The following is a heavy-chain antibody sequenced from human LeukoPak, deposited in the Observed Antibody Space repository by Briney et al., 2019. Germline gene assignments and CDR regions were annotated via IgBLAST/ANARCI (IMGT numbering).Heavy chain of an antibody. Sequence: ASVKVSCKASGYTFTSYAMHWVRQAPGQRLEWMGWINAGNGNTKYSQKFQGRVTITRDTSASTAYMELSSLRSEDTAVYYCARAPHSSSSTQLFDYWGQGTLVTVSS. D-gene: IGHD6-13*01. CDR3: ARAPHSSSSTQLFDY. V-gene: IGHV1-3*01. CDR2: INAGNGNT. J-gene: IGHJ4*02. CDR1: GYTFTSYA.